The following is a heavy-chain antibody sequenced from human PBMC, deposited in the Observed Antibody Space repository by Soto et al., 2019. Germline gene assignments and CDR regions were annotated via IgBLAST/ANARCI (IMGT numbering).Heavy chain of an antibody. Sequence: QVTLKEAGPVLVKPTETLTLRCTVSGLSITDSEMGVSWIRQPPGQPLEWLAHIDSSGEKSYRTFLKRRLAISKDTSKSQIVLTMTNTDSADTATYYCARRHLAVAVSPWFDPWGQGIPVTVSS. V-gene: IGHV2-26*01. CDR3: ARRHLAVAVSPWFDP. CDR1: GLSITDSEMG. J-gene: IGHJ5*02. D-gene: IGHD6-19*01. CDR2: IDSSGEK.